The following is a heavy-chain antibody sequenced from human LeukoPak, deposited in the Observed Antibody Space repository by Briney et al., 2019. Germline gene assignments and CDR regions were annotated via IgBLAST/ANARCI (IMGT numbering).Heavy chain of an antibody. D-gene: IGHD5-18*01. CDR2: IIPILGIA. J-gene: IGHJ5*02. Sequence: SVKVSCKASGGTFSSYAISWVRQAPGQGLEWMGRIIPILGIANYAQKFQGRVTITADKSTSTAYMELSSLRPEDTAVYYCAREENTAMVTSWFDPWGQGTLVTVSS. V-gene: IGHV1-69*04. CDR3: AREENTAMVTSWFDP. CDR1: GGTFSSYA.